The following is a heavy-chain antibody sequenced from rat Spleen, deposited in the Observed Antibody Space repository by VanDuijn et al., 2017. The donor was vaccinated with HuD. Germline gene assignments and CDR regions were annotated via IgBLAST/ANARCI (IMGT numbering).Heavy chain of an antibody. Sequence: EVQLVESGGGLVQPGRSLKVSCAALGFTFSNYDMAWVRQAPPKGLEWVATINYDGSRTYYRDSVKGRFTISRDNATSTLYLQMDSLRSEDTATYYCARSVFDYWGQGVMVTVSS. CDR2: INYDGSRT. J-gene: IGHJ2*01. CDR1: GFTFSNYD. CDR3: ARSVFDY. V-gene: IGHV5-29*01.